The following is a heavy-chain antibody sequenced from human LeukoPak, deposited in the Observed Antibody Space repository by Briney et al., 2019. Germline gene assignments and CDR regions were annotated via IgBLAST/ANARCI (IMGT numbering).Heavy chain of an antibody. CDR2: IYYSGST. Sequence: KSSETLSLTCTVSGGSISSYYWSWIRQPPGKGLECIGYIYYSGSTNYNPSLKSRVTISVDTSKNQFSLKLSSVTAADTAVYYCARDGGDSSGYLDYWGQGTLVTVSS. J-gene: IGHJ4*02. D-gene: IGHD3-22*01. CDR3: ARDGGDSSGYLDY. CDR1: GGSISSYY. V-gene: IGHV4-59*01.